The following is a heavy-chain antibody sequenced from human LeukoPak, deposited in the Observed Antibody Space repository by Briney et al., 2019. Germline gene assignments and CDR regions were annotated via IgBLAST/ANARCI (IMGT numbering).Heavy chain of an antibody. Sequence: PSETLSLTCTVSGGSISSYYWSWIRQPPGKGLEWIGYIYYSGSTNYNPSLKSRVTISVDTSKNQFSLKLSSVTAADTAVYYCARTYCSGGSCYIDYWGQGTLVTVSS. CDR3: ARTYCSGGSCYIDY. J-gene: IGHJ4*02. CDR1: GGSISSYY. CDR2: IYYSGST. V-gene: IGHV4-59*08. D-gene: IGHD2-15*01.